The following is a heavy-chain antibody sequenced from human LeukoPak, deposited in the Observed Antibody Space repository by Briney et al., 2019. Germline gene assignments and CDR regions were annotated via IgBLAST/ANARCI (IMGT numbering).Heavy chain of an antibody. J-gene: IGHJ5*02. CDR2: INPNSGGT. D-gene: IGHD3-10*01. V-gene: IGHV1-2*02. CDR1: GYTFTSYG. Sequence: GASVKVSCKASGYTFTSYGISWVRQAPGQGLEWMGWINPNSGGTNYAQKFQGRVTMTRDTSISTAYMELSRLRSDDTAVYYCARVNHFGTYGSGSNWFDPWGQGTLVTVSS. CDR3: ARVNHFGTYGSGSNWFDP.